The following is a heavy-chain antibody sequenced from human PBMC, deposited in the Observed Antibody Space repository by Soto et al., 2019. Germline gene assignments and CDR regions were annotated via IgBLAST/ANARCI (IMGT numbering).Heavy chain of an antibody. CDR2: ITQDGSDK. CDR3: ARDAWEETSTLAC. Sequence: EVQLVESGGDLVQPGVSMRLSCVASGFTFSSHYMSWVRQAPGKGLEWVADITQDGSDKFYVDSVKGRFTISSDNARNSLFLQMNSLRVEDTAVYYCARDAWEETSTLACWGQGTLVTVSS. J-gene: IGHJ4*02. D-gene: IGHD2-2*01. CDR1: GFTFSSHY. V-gene: IGHV3-7*01.